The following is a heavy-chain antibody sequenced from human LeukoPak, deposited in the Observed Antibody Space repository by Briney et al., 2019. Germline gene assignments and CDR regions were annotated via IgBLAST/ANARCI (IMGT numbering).Heavy chain of an antibody. CDR3: AKDANDYGGNLGDY. CDR1: RFTFSSYG. Sequence: GGSLRLSCAASRFTFSSYGMHWVRQAPGKGLEWVAVIWYDGSNKYYADSVKGRFTISRDDSKNTLYLQMNSLRAEDTAVYYCAKDANDYGGNLGDYWGQGTLVTVSS. V-gene: IGHV3-33*06. D-gene: IGHD4-23*01. J-gene: IGHJ4*02. CDR2: IWYDGSNK.